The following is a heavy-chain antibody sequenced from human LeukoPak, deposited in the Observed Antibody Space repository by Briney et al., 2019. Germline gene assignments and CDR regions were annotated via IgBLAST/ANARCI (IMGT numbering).Heavy chain of an antibody. D-gene: IGHD2-2*01. V-gene: IGHV4-30-4*01. CDR3: ARGPTAAIDY. CDR2: IYYSGST. CDR1: GGSIGSGDYY. J-gene: IGHJ4*02. Sequence: SETLSLTCAVSGGSIGSGDYYWSWIRQPPGKGLDWIGYIYYSGSTYYNPSLKSRVTISVDTSKNQFSLKLSSVTAADTAVYYCARGPTAAIDYWGQGTLVTVSS.